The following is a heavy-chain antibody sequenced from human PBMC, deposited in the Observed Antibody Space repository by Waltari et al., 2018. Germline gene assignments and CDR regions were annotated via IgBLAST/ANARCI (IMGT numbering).Heavy chain of an antibody. CDR3: ARDGAATRFSYYYYYMDV. CDR2: ISYDGSNK. D-gene: IGHD2-15*01. V-gene: IGHV3-30-3*01. Sequence: QVQLVESGGGVVQPGRSLRLSCAASGFTFSSYAMHWVRQAPGTGLEWVAVISYDGSNKYYADSVKGRFTISRDNSKNTLYLQMNSLRAEDTAVYYCARDGAATRFSYYYYYMDVWGKGTTVTVSS. J-gene: IGHJ6*03. CDR1: GFTFSSYA.